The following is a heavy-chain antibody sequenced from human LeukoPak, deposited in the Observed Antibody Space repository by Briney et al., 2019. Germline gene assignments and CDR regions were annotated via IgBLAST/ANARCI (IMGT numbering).Heavy chain of an antibody. CDR2: MNPNSGNT. CDR3: ARGRSPRITIFGVVTKTYFDH. J-gene: IGHJ4*02. CDR1: GYTFTSYD. V-gene: IGHV1-8*01. Sequence: ASVKVSCKASGYTFTSYDINWVRQATGQGLEWMGWMNPNSGNTGYAQKFQGRVTMTRNTSISTAYMELSSLRSEDTAVYYCARGRSPRITIFGVVTKTYFDHWGQGTLVTVSS. D-gene: IGHD3-3*01.